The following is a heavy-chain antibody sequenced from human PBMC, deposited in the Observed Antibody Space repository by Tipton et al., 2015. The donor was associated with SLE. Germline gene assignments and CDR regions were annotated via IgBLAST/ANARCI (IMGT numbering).Heavy chain of an antibody. D-gene: IGHD6-6*01. Sequence: GSLRLSCAASGFTFSSYWMHWVRQAPGKGLVWVSRINSDGSSTYYADSVKGRFTISRDNSKNSLYLQMNNVRTADTALYYCAKDRLAARPGGFDYWGQGTLVTVSS. CDR1: GFTFSSYW. CDR3: AKDRLAARPGGFDY. CDR2: INSDGSST. J-gene: IGHJ4*02. V-gene: IGHV3-74*01.